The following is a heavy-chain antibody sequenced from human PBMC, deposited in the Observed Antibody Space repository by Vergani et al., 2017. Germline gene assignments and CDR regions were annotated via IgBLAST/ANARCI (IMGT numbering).Heavy chain of an antibody. CDR2: ISSSGSTI. CDR3: ARDGATXTTVTTSYYYGMDV. Sequence: QVQLVESGGGLVKPGGSLRLSCAASGFTFSDYYMSWIRQAPGKGLEWVSYISSSGSTIYYADSVKGRFTISRDNAKNSLYLQMNSLRAEDTAVYYCARDGATXTTVTTSYYYGMDVWGQGTTVTVSS. J-gene: IGHJ6*02. V-gene: IGHV3-11*04. D-gene: IGHD4-17*01. CDR1: GFTFSDYY.